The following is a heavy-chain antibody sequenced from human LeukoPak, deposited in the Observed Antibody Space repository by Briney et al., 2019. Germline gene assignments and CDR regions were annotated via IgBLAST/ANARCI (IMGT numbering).Heavy chain of an antibody. Sequence: GGSLRLSCAASGFTFSSYAMHWVRQAPGKGLEWVAVISYDGSNKYYAGSVKGRFTISRDNSKNTLYLQMNSLRAEDTAVYYCARDRIVVVVAALHVGFDPWGQGTLVTVSS. CDR3: ARDRIVVVVAALHVGFDP. J-gene: IGHJ5*02. CDR2: ISYDGSNK. CDR1: GFTFSSYA. D-gene: IGHD2-15*01. V-gene: IGHV3-30*04.